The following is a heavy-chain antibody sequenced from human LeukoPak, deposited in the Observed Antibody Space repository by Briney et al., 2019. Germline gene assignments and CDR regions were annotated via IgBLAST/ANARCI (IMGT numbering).Heavy chain of an antibody. Sequence: GTSLRLSCAASGFNFNDYAMHWIRLVPGKGLEWLSGISWNSVIMTYADSVKGRFTISRDNARNSLFLQKNSLRDEDTALYYCATRREREPFHYWGQGTLVTVSS. CDR1: GFNFNDYA. J-gene: IGHJ4*02. D-gene: IGHD1-26*01. CDR2: ISWNSVIM. V-gene: IGHV3-9*01. CDR3: ATRREREPFHY.